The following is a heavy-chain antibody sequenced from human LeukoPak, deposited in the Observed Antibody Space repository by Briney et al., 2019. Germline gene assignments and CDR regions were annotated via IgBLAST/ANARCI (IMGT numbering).Heavy chain of an antibody. J-gene: IGHJ4*02. CDR1: GFTFSSYA. D-gene: IGHD3-9*01. CDR3: ARVRKQVVLRYYDF. Sequence: GGSLRLSCAASGFTFSSYAMSWVRQAPGKGLEWVSAISGSGGSTYYADSVKGRFTISRDNAKSSLYLQMNSLRGEDTAVYYCARVRKQVVLRYYDFWGQGTLVTVSS. CDR2: ISGSGGST. V-gene: IGHV3-23*01.